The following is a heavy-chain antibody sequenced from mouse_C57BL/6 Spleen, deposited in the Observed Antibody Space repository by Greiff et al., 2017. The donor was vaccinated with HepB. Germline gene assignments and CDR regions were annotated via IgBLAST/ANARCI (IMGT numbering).Heavy chain of an antibody. CDR2: ISYDGSN. V-gene: IGHV3-6*01. CDR3: ARDPVYFAMDY. D-gene: IGHD1-1*01. J-gene: IGHJ4*01. Sequence: VQLKESGPGLVKPSQSLSLTCSVTGYSITSGYYWNWIRQFPGNKLEWMGYISYDGSNNYNPSLKNRISITRDTSKNQFFLKLNSVTTEDTATYDCARDPVYFAMDYWGQGTSVTVSS. CDR1: GYSITSGYY.